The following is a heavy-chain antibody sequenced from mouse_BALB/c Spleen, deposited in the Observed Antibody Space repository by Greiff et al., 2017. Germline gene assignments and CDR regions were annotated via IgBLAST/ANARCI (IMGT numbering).Heavy chain of an antibody. CDR3: ARSGDQYYFDD. J-gene: IGHJ2*01. D-gene: IGHD3-2*02. Sequence: QVQLQQSGAELVKPGASVKLSCKTSGYTFTSYWIQWVKQRPGQGLGWIGEIFPGTGTTYYNEKFKGKATLTIDTSSSTAYMQLSSLTSEDSAVYFCARSGDQYYFDDWGQGTTLTVSS. V-gene: IGHV1S132*01. CDR1: GYTFTSYW. CDR2: IFPGTGTT.